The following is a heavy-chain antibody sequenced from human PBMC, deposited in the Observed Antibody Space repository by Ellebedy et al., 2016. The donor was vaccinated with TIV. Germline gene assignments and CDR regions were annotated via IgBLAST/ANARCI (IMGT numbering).Heavy chain of an antibody. CDR2: ISSSCVST. D-gene: IGHD3-22*01. CDR1: GLTFRNFA. CDR3: AKLDSSGYYYGRFDY. J-gene: IGHJ4*02. Sequence: GGSLRLSCAASGLTFRNFAMTWVRQAPGKGLEWVSSISSSCVSTDYADSVRGRVTISRDHSKNTLYLQMNSLRADDSSVYYCAKLDSSGYYYGRFDYWGQGTLVTVSS. V-gene: IGHV3-23*01.